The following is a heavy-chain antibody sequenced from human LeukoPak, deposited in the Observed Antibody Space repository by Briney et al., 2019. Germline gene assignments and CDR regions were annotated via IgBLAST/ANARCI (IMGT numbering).Heavy chain of an antibody. Sequence: SETLSLTCTVSGGSVSSGSYYWSWIRQPPGKGLEWIGYIYYSGSTNYNPSLKSRVTISVDTSKNQFSLKLSSVTAADTAVYYCARAALSITIFGVVITHYFDYWGQGTLVTVSS. CDR1: GGSVSSGSYY. CDR3: ARAALSITIFGVVITHYFDY. V-gene: IGHV4-61*01. CDR2: IYYSGST. D-gene: IGHD3-3*01. J-gene: IGHJ4*02.